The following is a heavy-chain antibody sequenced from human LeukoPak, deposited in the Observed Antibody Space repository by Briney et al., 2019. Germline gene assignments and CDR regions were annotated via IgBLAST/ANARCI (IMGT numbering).Heavy chain of an antibody. CDR2: TYYRSKWYN. D-gene: IGHD3-3*01. CDR3: AARLYDFWSGYYVY. J-gene: IGHJ4*02. CDR1: GDSVSSNSAA. Sequence: SQTLSLTCAISGDSVSSNSAAWNWIRQSPSRGLEWLGRTYYRSKWYNDYAVSVKSRITINPDTSKNQFSLQLNSVTPEDTAVYYCAARLYDFWSGYYVYWGQGTLVTVSS. V-gene: IGHV6-1*01.